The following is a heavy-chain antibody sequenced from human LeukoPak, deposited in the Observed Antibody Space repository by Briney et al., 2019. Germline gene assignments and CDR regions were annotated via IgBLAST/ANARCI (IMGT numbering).Heavy chain of an antibody. CDR3: ARGETFTFGGVIVESAFDI. J-gene: IGHJ3*02. CDR1: GFTVSRNY. Sequence: PGRSLRLSCAVSGFTVSRNYMNWVRQAPGKGLEWVSVIYTGGSTYYADSVKGRFTISRDNSKNTLYLQMNSLRTEDTAVYYCARGETFTFGGVIVESAFDIWGQGTMVTVSS. D-gene: IGHD3-16*02. CDR2: IYTGGST. V-gene: IGHV3-66*01.